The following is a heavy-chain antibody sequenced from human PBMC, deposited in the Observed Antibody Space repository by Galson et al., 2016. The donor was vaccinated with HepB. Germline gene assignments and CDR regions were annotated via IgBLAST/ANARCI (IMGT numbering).Heavy chain of an antibody. Sequence: SLRLSCAASGLTVSSNYMGWVRQAPGKGLEWVSTIYSDDRTFYADSVKGRFIISRDNSKNTQYLQMNSLRGEDTAVYYCARDRYETAFDIWGPGTMVTVSS. CDR1: GLTVSSNY. CDR3: ARDRYETAFDI. D-gene: IGHD3-16*02. V-gene: IGHV3-53*01. CDR2: IYSDDRT. J-gene: IGHJ3*02.